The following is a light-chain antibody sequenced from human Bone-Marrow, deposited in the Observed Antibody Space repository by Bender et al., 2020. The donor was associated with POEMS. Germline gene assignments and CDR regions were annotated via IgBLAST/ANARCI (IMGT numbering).Light chain of an antibody. CDR2: DDK. J-gene: IGLJ3*02. CDR3: YSADTSGNHGRV. V-gene: IGLV3-10*01. CDR1: ALPKNY. Sequence: ARITCSGDALPKNYVYWYQQKSGQAPVVVIYDDKKRPSGIPERFSGSSSGTVATLTITGAQVEDEGDYYCYSADTSGNHGRVFGGGTKLTVL.